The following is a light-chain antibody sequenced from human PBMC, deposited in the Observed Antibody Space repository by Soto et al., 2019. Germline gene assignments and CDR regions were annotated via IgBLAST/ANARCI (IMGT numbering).Light chain of an antibody. Sequence: QSALTQPASVSGSRGQSITISCTGTSSDDGGYNYVSWYQQHPGKAPKLMIYEVSNRPSGVSNRFSGSKSGNTASLTISGLQAEDEADYYCSSYTSSSTRVFGTGTKLTVL. CDR3: SSYTSSSTRV. CDR1: SSDDGGYNY. CDR2: EVS. V-gene: IGLV2-14*01. J-gene: IGLJ1*01.